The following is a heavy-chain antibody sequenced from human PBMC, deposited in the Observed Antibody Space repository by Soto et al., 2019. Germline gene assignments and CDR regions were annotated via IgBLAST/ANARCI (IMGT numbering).Heavy chain of an antibody. Sequence: GGSLRLSCAASGFIFSDYYMDWVRQAPGKGLEWVGRSRNKPSIYTTEYAASVKGRFTISADKSISTAYLQWSSLKASDTAMYYCARLDYIWGSYRYWFDPWGQGTLVTVSS. D-gene: IGHD3-16*02. CDR1: GFIFSDYY. CDR3: ARLDYIWGSYRYWFDP. CDR2: SRNKPSIYTT. V-gene: IGHV3-72*01. J-gene: IGHJ5*02.